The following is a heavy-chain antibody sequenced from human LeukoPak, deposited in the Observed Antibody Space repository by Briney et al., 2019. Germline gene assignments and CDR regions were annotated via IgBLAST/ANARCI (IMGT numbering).Heavy chain of an antibody. D-gene: IGHD5-24*01. V-gene: IGHV4-34*01. CDR3: ARGQGGERRGGYNFNRITYYYYGLDV. J-gene: IGHJ6*02. CDR1: GGSFSGYY. CDR2: INHSGST. Sequence: PSETLSLTCAVYGGSFSGYYWSWIRQPPGKGLEWIGEINHSGSTNYNPSLKSRVTISLDTSKNQFSLKLSSVTAADTAVYYCARGQGGERRGGYNFNRITYYYYGLDVWGQGTTVTVSS.